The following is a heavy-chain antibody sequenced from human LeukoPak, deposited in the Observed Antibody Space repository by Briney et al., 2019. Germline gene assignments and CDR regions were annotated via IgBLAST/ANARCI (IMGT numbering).Heavy chain of an antibody. J-gene: IGHJ4*02. CDR3: ARGPSGYNNT. CDR2: IEQDGGET. Sequence: GGSLRLSCAASGFTFSSYWMTWVRQAPGKGLEWVANIEQDGGETYYVDSVKGRFTISRDNAKNSLSLQRNSLRAEDTAVYYCARGPSGYNNTGGQGTLVTVSS. CDR1: GFTFSSYW. D-gene: IGHD5-12*01. V-gene: IGHV3-7*01.